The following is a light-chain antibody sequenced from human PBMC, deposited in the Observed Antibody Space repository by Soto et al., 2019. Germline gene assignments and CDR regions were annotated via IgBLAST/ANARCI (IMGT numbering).Light chain of an antibody. J-gene: IGLJ2*01. V-gene: IGLV3-25*03. CDR2: KDS. Sequence: SYELTQPPSVSVSPGQTARITCSGDALPKQYAYWYQQKPGQAPVLVIYKDSERPSGIPERFSGSSSGTTVTLTISGVQAEDEADYSCPSADSSVVFGGGTKLTVL. CDR1: ALPKQY. CDR3: PSADSSVV.